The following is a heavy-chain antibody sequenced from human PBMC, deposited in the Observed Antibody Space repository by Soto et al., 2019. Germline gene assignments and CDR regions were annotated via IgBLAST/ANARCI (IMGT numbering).Heavy chain of an antibody. CDR2: INPNSGGT. D-gene: IGHD2-2*01. CDR1: GYTFTGYY. V-gene: IGHV1-2*04. J-gene: IGHJ3*02. CDR3: ARGRGYCSSTSCYLTGAFDI. Sequence: ASVKVSCKASGYTFTGYYMHWVRQAPGQGLEWMGWINPNSGGTNYAQKFQGWVTMTTDTSTSTAYMELSSLRSEDTAVYYCARGRGYCSSTSCYLTGAFDIWGQGTMVTV.